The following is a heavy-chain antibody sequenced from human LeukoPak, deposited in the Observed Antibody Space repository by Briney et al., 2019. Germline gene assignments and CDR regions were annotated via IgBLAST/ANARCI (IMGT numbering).Heavy chain of an antibody. D-gene: IGHD4-17*01. V-gene: IGHV3-48*04. CDR3: ARDVTYYGSDWFDP. CDR1: GFTFSSYS. J-gene: IGHJ5*02. Sequence: GGSLRLSCAASGFTFSSYSMNWVRQAPGKGLEWVSYISSTTSTIYYADSVKGRFTISRDNAKNSLYLQMNSLRAEDTAVYYCARDVTYYGSDWFDPWGQGTLVTVSS. CDR2: ISSTTSTI.